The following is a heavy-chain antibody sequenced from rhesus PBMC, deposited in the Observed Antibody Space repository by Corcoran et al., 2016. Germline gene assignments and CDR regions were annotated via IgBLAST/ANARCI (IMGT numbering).Heavy chain of an antibody. CDR3: ARDFSSGWDSYRFDV. V-gene: IGHV4-173*01. Sequence: QLQLQESGPGLVKPSETLSLTCAVSGGSISSNYWSWIRQPPGKGLEWIGGISGSGGSTDDNPSLKSRVTISTDTAKNQFSLKLSSVTAADTAVYYCARDFSSGWDSYRFDVWGAGVLVTVSS. CDR2: ISGSGGST. J-gene: IGHJ5-1*01. D-gene: IGHD6-31*01. CDR1: GGSISSNY.